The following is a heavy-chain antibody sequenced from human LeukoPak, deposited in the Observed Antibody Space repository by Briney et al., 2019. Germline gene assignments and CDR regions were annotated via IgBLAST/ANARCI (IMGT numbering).Heavy chain of an antibody. J-gene: IGHJ6*02. CDR3: ARVDCSSTRQYYYYGMDV. Sequence: SETLSLTCTVSGGSISSFYWSWIRQPPGKGLEWIGYTYYSGSTNYNPSLKSRVTISVDTSKKQFSLKLSSVTAADTAVYYCARVDCSSTRQYYYYGMDVWGQGTTVTVSS. D-gene: IGHD2-2*01. CDR2: TYYSGST. V-gene: IGHV4-59*01. CDR1: GGSISSFY.